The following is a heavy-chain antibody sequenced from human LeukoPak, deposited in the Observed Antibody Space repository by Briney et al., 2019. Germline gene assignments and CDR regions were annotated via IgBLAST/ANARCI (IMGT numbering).Heavy chain of an antibody. D-gene: IGHD1-26*01. CDR2: ISSSSSYI. CDR1: GFTFSSYS. Sequence: GGSLRLSCAASGFTFSSYSMNWVRQAPGKGLEWVSSISSSSSYIYYADSVKGRFTISRDNAKNSLYLQMNSLRAEDTAVYYCAKYSGSTRGFDYWSQGTLVTVPP. J-gene: IGHJ4*02. V-gene: IGHV3-21*01. CDR3: AKYSGSTRGFDY.